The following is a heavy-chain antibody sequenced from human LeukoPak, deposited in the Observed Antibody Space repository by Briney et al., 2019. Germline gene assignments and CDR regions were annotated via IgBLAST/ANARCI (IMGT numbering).Heavy chain of an antibody. CDR2: IYYSGST. J-gene: IGHJ2*01. CDR3: ARVVKPTLWFGELDWYFDL. Sequence: SETLSLTCTVSGGSISSGGYYWSWIRQHPGKGLEWIGYIYYSGSTNYNPSLKSRVTISVDTSKNQFSLKLSSVTAADTAVYYCARVVKPTLWFGELDWYFDLWGRGTLVTVSS. D-gene: IGHD3-10*01. CDR1: GGSISSGGYY. V-gene: IGHV4-31*03.